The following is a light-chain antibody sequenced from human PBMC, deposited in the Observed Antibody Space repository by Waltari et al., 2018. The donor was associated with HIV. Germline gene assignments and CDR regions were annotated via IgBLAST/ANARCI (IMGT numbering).Light chain of an antibody. Sequence: QSALTQIASVSGSPGQSITISCTGTSSDVQIYNLVSWYQHRPGKAPKLLIYEVTKRPFGISSRFSGSKSGNMASLTISGLQAEDEADYYCCSYAGTSDYVIFGGGTKLTVL. V-gene: IGLV2-23*02. J-gene: IGLJ2*01. CDR1: SSDVQIYNL. CDR3: CSYAGTSDYVI. CDR2: EVT.